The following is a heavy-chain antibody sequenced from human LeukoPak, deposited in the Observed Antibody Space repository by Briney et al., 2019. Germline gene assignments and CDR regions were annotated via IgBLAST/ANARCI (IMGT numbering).Heavy chain of an antibody. CDR2: IRSKTYGGTT. Sequence: GGSLRLSCTASGFTFGDYAMSWVRQAPGKGLEWVGFIRSKTYGGTTEYAASVKGRFTISRDDSKSIAYLQMNSLKTEDTAVYYCWATLWFGERVDYWGQGTLVTVSS. CDR3: WATLWFGERVDY. CDR1: GFTFGDYA. V-gene: IGHV3-49*04. J-gene: IGHJ4*02. D-gene: IGHD3-10*01.